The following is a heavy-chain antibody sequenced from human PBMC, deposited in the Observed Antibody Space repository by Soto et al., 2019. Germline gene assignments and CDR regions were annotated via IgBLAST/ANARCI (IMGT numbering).Heavy chain of an antibody. V-gene: IGHV4-31*03. D-gene: IGHD4-17*01. Sequence: QVQLQESGPGLVKPSQTLSLTCTVSGGSISSGGYYWSWIRQHPGKGLEWIGYIYYSGSTYYNPSLKRRVTLSVDTSKNQSSLKLSSVTAADTAVYYCARSDYGDYLGAFDIWGQGTMVTVSS. J-gene: IGHJ3*02. CDR3: ARSDYGDYLGAFDI. CDR1: GGSISSGGYY. CDR2: IYYSGST.